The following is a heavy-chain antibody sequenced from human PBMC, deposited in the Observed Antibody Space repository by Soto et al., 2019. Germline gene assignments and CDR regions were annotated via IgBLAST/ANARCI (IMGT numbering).Heavy chain of an antibody. CDR2: IYPGDSDT. Sequence: GWCLKISCTVSVYSFTSYWIVCVLPVPVKGLEWMGIIYPGDSDTRYSPSFQGQVTISADKSISTAYLQWSSLKASDTAMYYCARRAPLGFGELYSFDYWGQGTLVTVSS. D-gene: IGHD3-10*01. CDR1: VYSFTSYW. J-gene: IGHJ4*02. V-gene: IGHV5-51*01. CDR3: ARRAPLGFGELYSFDY.